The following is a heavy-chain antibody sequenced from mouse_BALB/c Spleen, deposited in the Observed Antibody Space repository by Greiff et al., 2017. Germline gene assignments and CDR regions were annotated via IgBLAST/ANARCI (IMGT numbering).Heavy chain of an antibody. CDR1: GYTFTNYW. V-gene: IGHV1-63*02. CDR3: ARRGYGYDGYAMDY. Sequence: VKLQESGAELVRPGTSVKISCKASGYTFTNYWLGWVKQRPGHGLEWIGDIYPGGGYTNYNEKFKGKATLTADTSSSTAYMQLSSLTSEDSAVYFCARRGYGYDGYAMDYWGQGTSVTVSS. D-gene: IGHD2-2*01. CDR2: IYPGGGYT. J-gene: IGHJ4*01.